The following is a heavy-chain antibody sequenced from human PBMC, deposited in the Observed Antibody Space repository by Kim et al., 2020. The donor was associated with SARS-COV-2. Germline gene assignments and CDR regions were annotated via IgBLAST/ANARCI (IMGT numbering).Heavy chain of an antibody. J-gene: IGHJ3*02. Sequence: ASVKVSCKASGYTFPVYSISWVRQAPGQGLEWMGLIVTYTGDTNYAQNPKDRVTMTTAASTTTAYMELTTLRSDNTAVYYCVIVRYCGADCHRSDAFDILDQGTMVTVSS. D-gene: IGHD2-21*02. CDR1: GYTFPVYS. V-gene: IGHV1-18*04. CDR3: VIVRYCGADCHRSDAFDI. CDR2: IVTYTGDT.